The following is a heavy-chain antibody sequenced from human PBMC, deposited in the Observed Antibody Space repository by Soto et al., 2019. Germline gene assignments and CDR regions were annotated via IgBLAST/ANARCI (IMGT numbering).Heavy chain of an antibody. J-gene: IGHJ6*03. D-gene: IGHD3-3*01. V-gene: IGHV3-74*01. Sequence: GGSLRLSCAASGFTFSSYWMHWVRQAPGKGLVWVSRINSDGSSTSYADSVKGRFTISRDNAKNTLYLQMNSLRAEDTAVYYCASTTIFGVVYYMDVWGKGTTVTVSS. CDR1: GFTFSSYW. CDR3: ASTTIFGVVYYMDV. CDR2: INSDGSST.